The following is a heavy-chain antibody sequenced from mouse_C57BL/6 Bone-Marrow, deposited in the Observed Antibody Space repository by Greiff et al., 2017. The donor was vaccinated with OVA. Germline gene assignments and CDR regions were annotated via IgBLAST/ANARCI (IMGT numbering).Heavy chain of an antibody. CDR1: GFNIKDYY. CDR2: IDPEDGET. CDR3: ARGTTVSSYGDY. Sequence: EVKLVESGAELVKPGASVKLSCTASGFNIKDYYMHWVKQRTEQGLEWIGRIDPEDGETKYAPKFQGKATITADTSSNTAYLQLSSLTSEDTAVCYCARGTTVSSYGDYWGQGTTLTVSS. V-gene: IGHV14-2*01. D-gene: IGHD1-1*01. J-gene: IGHJ2*01.